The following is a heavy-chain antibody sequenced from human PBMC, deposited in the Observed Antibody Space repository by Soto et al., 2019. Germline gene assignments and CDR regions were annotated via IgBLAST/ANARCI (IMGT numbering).Heavy chain of an antibody. Sequence: SETLSLTCTVSGDSISTDYWSWFRQSPGKGLEWIGFIYYGGSTNYNPSLKSRVTISVDTPKNQFSLKLSSVTAADTAVYYCAKNWNWGSLVHWGQGTLVTVSP. CDR2: IYYGGST. CDR1: GDSISTDY. D-gene: IGHD7-27*01. CDR3: AKNWNWGSLVH. J-gene: IGHJ4*02. V-gene: IGHV4-59*08.